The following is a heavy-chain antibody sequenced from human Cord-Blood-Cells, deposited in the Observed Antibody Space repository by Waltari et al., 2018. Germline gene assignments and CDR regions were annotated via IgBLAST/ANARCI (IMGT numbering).Heavy chain of an antibody. J-gene: IGHJ4*02. V-gene: IGHV1-69*01. CDR3: ARRYSSSWYYFDY. Sequence: QVQLVQSGAEVKKPGSSVKVSCKASGGTFSSYAISWVRQAPGQGLEWVGGIIPILGTANYAQKFQGRVTITADESTSTAYMELSRLRSEDTAVYYCARRYSSSWYYFDYWGQGTLVTVSS. CDR1: GGTFSSYA. CDR2: IIPILGTA. D-gene: IGHD6-13*01.